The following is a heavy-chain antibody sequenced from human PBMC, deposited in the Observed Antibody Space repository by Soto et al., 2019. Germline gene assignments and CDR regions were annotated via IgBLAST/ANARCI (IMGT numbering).Heavy chain of an antibody. CDR1: GYTFTSYY. Sequence: GASVKVSCKASGYTFTSYYMHWVRQAPGQGLEWMGIINPSGGSTSYAQKFQDRVTMTRDTSTSTVYMELSSLRSDDTAVYYCARTYCAADCPRRDFDYWGQGTLVTVSS. CDR2: INPSGGST. J-gene: IGHJ4*02. V-gene: IGHV1-46*01. CDR3: ARTYCAADCPRRDFDY. D-gene: IGHD2-21*02.